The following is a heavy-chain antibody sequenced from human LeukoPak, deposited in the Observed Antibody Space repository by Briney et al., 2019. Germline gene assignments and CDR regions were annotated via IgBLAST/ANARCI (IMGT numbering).Heavy chain of an antibody. D-gene: IGHD3-3*01. CDR3: ARGYDFSDYYYYYYMDV. J-gene: IGHJ6*03. V-gene: IGHV3-74*01. Sequence: GGSLRLSCAASGFTFSSYAMSWVRQAPGKGLEWVSRINTDGSSTSYADSVKGRFTISRDNAKNTLYLQMNSLRAEDTAVYYCARGYDFSDYYYYYYMDVWGKGTTVTVSS. CDR2: INTDGSST. CDR1: GFTFSSYA.